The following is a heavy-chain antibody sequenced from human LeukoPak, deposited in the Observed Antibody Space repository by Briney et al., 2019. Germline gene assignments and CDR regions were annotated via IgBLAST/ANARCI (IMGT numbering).Heavy chain of an antibody. J-gene: IGHJ4*02. D-gene: IGHD1-26*01. V-gene: IGHV3-53*01. CDR3: AKVRGIYYYFDY. Sequence: GGSLRLSCAASGFTVSSNYMSWVRQAPGKGLEWVSVIYSGGTTFYADSVKGRFTISRDNSQNTLHLQMNSLRVEDTAVYYCAKVRGIYYYFDYWGQGTLVTVSS. CDR2: IYSGGTT. CDR1: GFTVSSNY.